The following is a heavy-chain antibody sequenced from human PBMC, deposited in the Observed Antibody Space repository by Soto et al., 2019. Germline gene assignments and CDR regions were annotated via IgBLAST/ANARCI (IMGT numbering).Heavy chain of an antibody. V-gene: IGHV1-8*01. CDR1: GYTFTSYD. CDR2: VNPNSGNT. J-gene: IGHJ5*02. Sequence: VASVKVSCKASGYTFTSYDINWVRQATGQGLEWMGWVNPNSGNTGYAQKFQGRVTMTRNTSISTAYMELSSLRSEDTAVYYCARAPTARYNWFDPWGQGTLVTVSS. D-gene: IGHD2-21*02. CDR3: ARAPTARYNWFDP.